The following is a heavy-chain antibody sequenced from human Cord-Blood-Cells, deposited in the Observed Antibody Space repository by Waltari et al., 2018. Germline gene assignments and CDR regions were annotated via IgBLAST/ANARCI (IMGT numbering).Heavy chain of an antibody. Sequence: EVQLVESGGGLVQPGGSLRLPCAASGFTFSSYIMNWARQAPGKGLEWVSYISSSSSTIYYADSVKGRFTISRDNAKNSLYLQMNSLRDEDTAVYYCARGYCSGGSCFDYWGQGTLVTVSS. D-gene: IGHD2-15*01. V-gene: IGHV3-48*02. CDR2: ISSSSSTI. CDR1: GFTFSSYI. CDR3: ARGYCSGGSCFDY. J-gene: IGHJ4*02.